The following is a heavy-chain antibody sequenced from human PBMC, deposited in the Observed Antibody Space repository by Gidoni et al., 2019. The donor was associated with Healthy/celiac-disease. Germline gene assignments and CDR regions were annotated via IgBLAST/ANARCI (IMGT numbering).Heavy chain of an antibody. D-gene: IGHD2-2*02. CDR3: ARVRCSSTSCYTGLLFDY. CDR2: IYYSGST. V-gene: IGHV4-59*01. J-gene: IGHJ4*02. CDR1: GGSISSYY. Sequence: QVQLQESGPGLVKPSETLSLTCTVSGGSISSYYWSWIRQPPGKGLEWIGYIYYSGSTNYNPSLKSGVTISVDTSKNQFSLKLSSVTAADTAVYYCARVRCSSTSCYTGLLFDYWGQGTLVTVSS.